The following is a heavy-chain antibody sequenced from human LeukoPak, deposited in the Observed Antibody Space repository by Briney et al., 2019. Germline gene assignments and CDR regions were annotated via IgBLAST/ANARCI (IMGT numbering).Heavy chain of an antibody. CDR2: IYVSGST. D-gene: IGHD6-6*01. CDR1: GGSITSYF. CDR3: AARLKAGGKAARLTGNDFDV. J-gene: IGHJ3*01. Sequence: SGTPSLTCTVSGGSITSYFFTWIRQPAGKGLEWIGRIYVSGSTNYSPSLKSRVTMSVDTSKNQFSLNLTSVTAADTAVYYCAARLKAGGKAARLTGNDFDVWGQGTMVTVSS. V-gene: IGHV4-4*07.